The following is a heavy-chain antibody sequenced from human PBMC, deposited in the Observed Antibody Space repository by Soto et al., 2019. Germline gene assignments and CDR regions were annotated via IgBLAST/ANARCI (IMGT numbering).Heavy chain of an antibody. V-gene: IGHV3-23*01. D-gene: IGHD4-17*01. J-gene: IGHJ4*02. CDR1: GFTFSSYA. CDR3: AKKDLSYERPYGDYVIDY. Sequence: PGGSLRLSCAASGFTFSSYAMSWVRQAPGKGLEWVSAISGSGGSTYYADSVKGRFTISRDNSKNTLYLQMNSLRAEDTAVYYCAKKDLSYERPYGDYVIDYWCQGTLVTVSS. CDR2: ISGSGGST.